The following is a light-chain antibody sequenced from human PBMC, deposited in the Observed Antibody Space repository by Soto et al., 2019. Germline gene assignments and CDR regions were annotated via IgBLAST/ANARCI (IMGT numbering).Light chain of an antibody. CDR3: SSYTSSSSVI. V-gene: IGLV2-14*03. Sequence: QSALTQPASVSGSPGQSITISCTGTSSDIGGYNYVSWYQLHPGKPPKLMIYDVSIRPSGVSNRFSSSKSGNTASLTISGLQAEDETDYYCSSYTSSSSVIFGGGTKLTVL. CDR2: DVS. J-gene: IGLJ2*01. CDR1: SSDIGGYNY.